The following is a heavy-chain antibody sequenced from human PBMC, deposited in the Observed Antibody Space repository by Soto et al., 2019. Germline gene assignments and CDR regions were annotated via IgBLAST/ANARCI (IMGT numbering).Heavy chain of an antibody. CDR3: ARARFGENLLFDY. J-gene: IGHJ4*02. CDR2: IYSTGST. V-gene: IGHV4-4*07. D-gene: IGHD3-10*01. Sequence: SETLSLTCTVSGGSITFFHLSWLRQSAGKGLEWIGRIYSTGSTTYNSSFKSRVTMSVDTSVNQFSLKMNSVTAADTAVYYCARARFGENLLFDYWGQG. CDR1: GGSITFFH.